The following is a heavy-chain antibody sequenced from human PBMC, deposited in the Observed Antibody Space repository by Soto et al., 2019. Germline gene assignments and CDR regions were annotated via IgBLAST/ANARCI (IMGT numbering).Heavy chain of an antibody. Sequence: GGSLRLSCAASGFTFSSYGMHWVRQAPGKGLEWVAVISYDGSNKYYADSVKGRFTISRDNSKNTLYLQMNSLRAEDTAVYYCAKVYCGGDCYARPAGMDVWGQGTTVTV. CDR3: AKVYCGGDCYARPAGMDV. V-gene: IGHV3-30*18. D-gene: IGHD2-21*02. CDR2: ISYDGSNK. CDR1: GFTFSSYG. J-gene: IGHJ6*02.